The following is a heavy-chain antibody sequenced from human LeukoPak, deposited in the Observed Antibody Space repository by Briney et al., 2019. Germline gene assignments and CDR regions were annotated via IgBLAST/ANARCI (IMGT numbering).Heavy chain of an antibody. CDR1: GGSISSYY. V-gene: IGHV4-59*01. Sequence: SETLSLTCTVSGGSISSYYWSWIRQPPGKGLEWIGYIYYSGSTNYNPSLESRVTISVDTSKNQFSLKLSSVTAADTAVYYCARAGFDRGYDRYYYYGMDVWGQGTTVTVSS. CDR3: ARAGFDRGYDRYYYYGMDV. CDR2: IYYSGST. D-gene: IGHD5-12*01. J-gene: IGHJ6*02.